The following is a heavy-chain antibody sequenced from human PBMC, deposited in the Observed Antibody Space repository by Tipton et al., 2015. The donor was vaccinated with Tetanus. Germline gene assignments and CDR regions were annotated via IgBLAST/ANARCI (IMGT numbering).Heavy chain of an antibody. CDR2: VFYSGST. CDR3: ARSGGRRYAFDI. D-gene: IGHD3-16*01. J-gene: IGHJ3*02. CDR1: GGSISSYY. Sequence: LVKPTETLSLTCTLSGGSISSYYWSWVRQPPGKGLEWLGYVFYSGSTDLNPSLKSRVTISVDTSNNLFSLKLTSVTTADTAVYYCARSGGRRYAFDIWGQGTMVTVSS. V-gene: IGHV4-59*01.